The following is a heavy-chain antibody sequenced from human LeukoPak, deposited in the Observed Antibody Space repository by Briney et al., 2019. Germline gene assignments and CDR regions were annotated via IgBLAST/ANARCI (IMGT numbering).Heavy chain of an antibody. CDR2: ISGSGGSA. D-gene: IGHD2-2*01. Sequence: AGGSLRLSCAASGFTFSSYAMSWVRQAPGKGLEWVSAISGSGGSAYYADSVKGRSTISRDNSKNTLYLQMNSLRAEDTAVYYCAKVCAAANFQHWGQGTLVTVSS. CDR1: GFTFSSYA. V-gene: IGHV3-23*01. CDR3: AKVCAAANFQH. J-gene: IGHJ1*01.